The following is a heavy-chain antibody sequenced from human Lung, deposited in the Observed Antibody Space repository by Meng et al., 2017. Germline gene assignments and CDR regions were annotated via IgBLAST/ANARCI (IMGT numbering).Heavy chain of an antibody. Sequence: GEGPLKPSEALSLTCVVSGGSFSDYHWSWIRPPPGEGLEWIGEINHSGSTNYNPSLESRATISVGTSQDNLSLKLSSVTAADSAVYYCARGPTTMAHDFDYWGQGTLVTVSS. CDR2: INHSGST. D-gene: IGHD4-11*01. J-gene: IGHJ4*02. CDR1: GGSFSDYH. V-gene: IGHV4-34*01. CDR3: ARGPTTMAHDFDY.